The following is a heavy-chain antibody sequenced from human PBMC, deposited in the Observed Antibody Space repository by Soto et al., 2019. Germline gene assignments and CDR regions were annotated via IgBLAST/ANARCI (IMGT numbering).Heavy chain of an antibody. V-gene: IGHV3-73*01. CDR3: TRRQYSGLYYFDY. CDR1: GFTFSGSA. D-gene: IGHD5-12*01. CDR2: IRSKANSYAT. Sequence: GGSLRLSCAASGFTFSGSAMHWVRQASGKGLEWVGRIRSKANSYATAYAASVKGRFTISRDDSKNTAHLQMNSLKTEDTAVYYCTRRQYSGLYYFDYWGQGTLVTVSS. J-gene: IGHJ4*02.